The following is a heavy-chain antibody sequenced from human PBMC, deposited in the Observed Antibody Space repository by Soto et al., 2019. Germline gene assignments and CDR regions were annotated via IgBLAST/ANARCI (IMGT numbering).Heavy chain of an antibody. V-gene: IGHV2-5*02. Sequence: QITLKESGPTLVKPTQTLTLTCTFSGFSLSTSGVGVGWIRQPPGKALEWLALIYWDDDKRYSPSLKSRLTIPKDTSNTQVVLTMTHMDPVETATYYRAHSYHPLVYCSGGSCSRWFDPWGQGTLVTVSS. D-gene: IGHD2-15*01. J-gene: IGHJ5*02. CDR2: IYWDDDK. CDR3: AHSYHPLVYCSGGSCSRWFDP. CDR1: GFSLSTSGVG.